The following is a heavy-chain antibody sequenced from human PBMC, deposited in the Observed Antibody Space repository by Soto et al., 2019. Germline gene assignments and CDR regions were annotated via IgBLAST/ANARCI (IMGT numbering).Heavy chain of an antibody. CDR2: IYYGGST. J-gene: IGHJ3*02. Sequence: QVQLQESGPGLVKPSQTLSLTCTVSGGSISSGGYYWSWIRQHPGKGLEWIGYIYYGGSTYYNPSLRSRVTVSVDTCKNQFSRKLSSVTAADTAVYYCARTGGSYDAFDIWGQGTMVTVSS. CDR3: ARTGGSYDAFDI. D-gene: IGHD3-16*01. V-gene: IGHV4-31*03. CDR1: GGSISSGGYY.